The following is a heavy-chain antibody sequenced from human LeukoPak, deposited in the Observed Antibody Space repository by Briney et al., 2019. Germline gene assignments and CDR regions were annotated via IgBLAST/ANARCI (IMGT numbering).Heavy chain of an antibody. CDR1: GAPVSSNVYY. Sequence: SETLSLTCSVSGAPVSSNVYYWAWIRQPPGKGLEWIGSIHYSGSTNYNASLKSRVTISVDTSKNQFSLKLSSVTAADTAVYYCARLGDGDNLRYFDYWGQGTLVTVSS. D-gene: IGHD5-24*01. J-gene: IGHJ4*02. V-gene: IGHV4-39*07. CDR3: ARLGDGDNLRYFDY. CDR2: IHYSGST.